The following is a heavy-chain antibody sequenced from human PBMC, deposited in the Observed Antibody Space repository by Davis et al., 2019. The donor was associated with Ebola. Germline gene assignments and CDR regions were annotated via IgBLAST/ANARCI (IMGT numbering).Heavy chain of an antibody. J-gene: IGHJ4*02. Sequence: GESLKISCAASGFTFSSYAMHWVRQAPGKGLEWVAVISYDGSNKYYADSVKGRFTISRDNSKNTLYLQMNSLRAEDTAVYYCARSASTNDFWSGYYDWVPDYWGQGTLVTVSS. CDR3: ARSASTNDFWSGYYDWVPDY. D-gene: IGHD3-3*01. V-gene: IGHV3-30-3*01. CDR2: ISYDGSNK. CDR1: GFTFSSYA.